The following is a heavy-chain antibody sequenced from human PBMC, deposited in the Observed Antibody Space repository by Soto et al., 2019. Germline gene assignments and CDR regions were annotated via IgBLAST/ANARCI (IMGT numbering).Heavy chain of an antibody. CDR2: IYYSGTT. D-gene: IGHD6-13*01. CDR3: SRASIAAGSDIEGLQA. J-gene: IGHJ6*03. V-gene: IGHV4-39*01. CDR1: GDSSRSSDNY. Sequence: SETLALTWTVSGDSSRSSDNYWGFIRQPPGKGLEWIATIYYSGTTYYNPSLKRRVTISVETSKNQFSLKLSSVTAADKAVDYFSRASIAAGSDIEGLQAWGKGTRVT.